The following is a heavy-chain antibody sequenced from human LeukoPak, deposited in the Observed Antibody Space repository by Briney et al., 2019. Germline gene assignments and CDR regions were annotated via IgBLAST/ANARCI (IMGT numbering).Heavy chain of an antibody. D-gene: IGHD6-19*01. J-gene: IGHJ4*02. CDR1: GFTFSSYA. V-gene: IGHV3-23*01. Sequence: GGSLRLSCAASGFTFSSYAMSWVRQAPGKGLEWDSAIRGSDSSTHYADSVKGRFTISRDNSKNTLYLQMNSLRAEDTAVYYCARSVAGHEGPFDYWGQGTLVTVSS. CDR2: IRGSDSST. CDR3: ARSVAGHEGPFDY.